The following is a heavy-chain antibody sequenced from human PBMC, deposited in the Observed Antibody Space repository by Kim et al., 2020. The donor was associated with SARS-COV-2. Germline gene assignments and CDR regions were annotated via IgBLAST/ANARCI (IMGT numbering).Heavy chain of an antibody. D-gene: IGHD6-19*01. V-gene: IGHV3-21*01. J-gene: IGHJ4*02. CDR2: ISSSSSYI. CDR1: GFTFSSYS. Sequence: GGSLRLSCAASGFTFSSYSMNWVRQAPGKGLEWVSSISSSSSYIYYADSVKGRFTISRDNAKNSLYLQMNSLRAEDTAVYYCARAGDSSDGWDYWGQGTLVTVSS. CDR3: ARAGDSSDGWDY.